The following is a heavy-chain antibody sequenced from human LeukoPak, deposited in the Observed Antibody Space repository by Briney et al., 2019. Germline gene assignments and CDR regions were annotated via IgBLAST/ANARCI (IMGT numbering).Heavy chain of an antibody. V-gene: IGHV3-48*01. J-gene: IGHJ4*02. CDR2: ISSTSDTI. Sequence: PGGSLRLSCAASGFTFNSYSMNWVRQAPGRGLEWVSYISSTSDTIYYADSVKGRFTISRDNAKNSPYLQINSLRAEDTAVYYCARDPIVTTGKNFDYWGQGTLVTVSS. CDR3: ARDPIVTTGKNFDY. D-gene: IGHD4-11*01. CDR1: GFTFNSYS.